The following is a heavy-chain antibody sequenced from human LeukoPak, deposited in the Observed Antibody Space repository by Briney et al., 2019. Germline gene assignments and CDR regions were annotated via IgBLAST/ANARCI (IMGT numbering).Heavy chain of an antibody. CDR2: ISYDGSNK. V-gene: IGHV3-30*04. D-gene: IGHD1-26*01. Sequence: GGSWRSSCEPLGSTFGTYAMPWVRQAPGKGLEWVAVISYDGSNKYYADSVKGRFTISRDNSKNTLYLQMNSLRAEDTAVYYCARDRDSGSYCDYWGQGTLVTVSS. J-gene: IGHJ4*02. CDR3: ARDRDSGSYCDY. CDR1: GSTFGTYA.